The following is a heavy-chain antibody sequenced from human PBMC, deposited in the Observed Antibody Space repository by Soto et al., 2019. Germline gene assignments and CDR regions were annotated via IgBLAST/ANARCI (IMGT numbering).Heavy chain of an antibody. V-gene: IGHV4-31*03. Sequence: PSGTLSLTFTVSGGSISSGGYYWSWIRQHPGKGLEWIGYIYYSGSTYYNPSLKSRVTISVDTSKNQSSLKLSSVTAADTAVYYCARDGDYYDSSGKESWFDPWGQGTLVTVSA. CDR2: IYYSGST. CDR3: ARDGDYYDSSGKESWFDP. D-gene: IGHD3-22*01. J-gene: IGHJ5*02. CDR1: GGSISSGGYY.